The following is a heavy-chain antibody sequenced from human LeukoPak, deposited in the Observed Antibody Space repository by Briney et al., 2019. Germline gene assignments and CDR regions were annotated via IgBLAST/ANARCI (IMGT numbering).Heavy chain of an antibody. CDR1: GFTFSSYS. J-gene: IGHJ3*02. CDR2: ISSSSSYI. Sequence: GGSLRLSCAASGFTFSSYSMNWVRQAPGKGLDWVSSISSSSSYIYYADSVKGRFTISRDNAKNSLYLQMNSLRAEDTAVYYCARETYSGYVYDAFDIWGQGTMVTVSS. D-gene: IGHD5-12*01. CDR3: ARETYSGYVYDAFDI. V-gene: IGHV3-21*01.